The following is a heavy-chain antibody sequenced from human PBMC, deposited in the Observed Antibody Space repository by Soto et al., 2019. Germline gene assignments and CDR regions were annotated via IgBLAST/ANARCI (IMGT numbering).Heavy chain of an antibody. V-gene: IGHV1-2*02. Sequence: QVQLVQSGAEVKKPGASVKVSCKASGYTFTGQFMQWVRQAPGQGLEWMVWINTNSGDTTYSQRFQVRVTMTRDTSITTGYMELTGLTSDDTAVYYCALTGRGGSWGQGTLVTVSS. D-gene: IGHD1-20*01. CDR3: ALTGRGGS. CDR2: INTNSGDT. J-gene: IGHJ5*02. CDR1: GYTFTGQF.